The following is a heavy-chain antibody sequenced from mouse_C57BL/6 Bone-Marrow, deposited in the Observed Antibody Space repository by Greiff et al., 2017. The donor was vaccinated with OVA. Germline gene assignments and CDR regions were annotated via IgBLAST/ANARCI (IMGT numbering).Heavy chain of an antibody. Sequence: VQLQESGPGLVQPSQSLSITCTVPGFSLTSYGVHWVRQSPGKGLEWLGVIWSGGSTDYNAAFISRLSISKDNSKSQVFFKMNSLQADDTAIYYCARRLGLPLYYAMDYWGQGTSVTVSS. CDR1: GFSLTSYG. J-gene: IGHJ4*01. CDR3: ARRLGLPLYYAMDY. V-gene: IGHV2-2*01. CDR2: IWSGGST. D-gene: IGHD2-4*01.